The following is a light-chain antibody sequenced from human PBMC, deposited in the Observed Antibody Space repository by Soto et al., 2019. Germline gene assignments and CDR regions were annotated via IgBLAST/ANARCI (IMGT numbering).Light chain of an antibody. Sequence: QLVLTQPPSASASLGASVRLTCTLSSGHSNYAIAWHRQQPETGPRFLMKVNSDGTHRKGDGVPDRFSGSMSGAERYLTISSLRSDDEADYYCQTWDTGIWVFGGGTKLTVL. CDR2: VNSDGTH. V-gene: IGLV4-69*01. J-gene: IGLJ3*02. CDR3: QTWDTGIWV. CDR1: SGHSNYA.